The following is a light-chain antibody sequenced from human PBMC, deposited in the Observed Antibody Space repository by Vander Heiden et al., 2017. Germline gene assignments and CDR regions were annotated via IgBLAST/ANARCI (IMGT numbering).Light chain of an antibody. Sequence: QSVLTQAPPASGTSGQNITISCSGSSSNIGSNFIYWYQQLSGTAPPLLIYRSDQRRSGVPDRFSGSKSGTSASLAISGLRSEDEADYYCAAWDDSLNSHVFGGGTQLTVL. CDR1: SSNIGSNF. CDR2: RSD. CDR3: AAWDDSLNSHV. V-gene: IGLV1-47*01. J-gene: IGLJ7*01.